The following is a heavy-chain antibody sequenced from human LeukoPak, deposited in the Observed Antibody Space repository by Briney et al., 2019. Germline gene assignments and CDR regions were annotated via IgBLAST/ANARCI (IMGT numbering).Heavy chain of an antibody. D-gene: IGHD3-22*01. Sequence: GGSLRLSCAASGFTFSSYGMPWVRQAPGKGLEWVAFIRYDGSNKYYADSVKGRFTISRDNSKNTLYLQMNSLRAEDTAVYYCAKHRGPYYYDSSGYYDYWGQGTLVTVSS. V-gene: IGHV3-30*02. J-gene: IGHJ4*02. CDR3: AKHRGPYYYDSSGYYDY. CDR2: IRYDGSNK. CDR1: GFTFSSYG.